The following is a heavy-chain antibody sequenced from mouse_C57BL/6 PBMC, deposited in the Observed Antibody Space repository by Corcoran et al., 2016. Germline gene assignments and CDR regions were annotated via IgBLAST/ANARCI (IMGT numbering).Heavy chain of an antibody. V-gene: IGHV9-3*01. CDR3: ARKRGVYYGNYEGGYVDV. CDR1: GYTFTTYG. Sequence: QIQLVQSGPELKKPGETVKISCKASGYTFTTYGMSWVKQAPGKGLKWMGWINTYSGVPTYADDFKGRFAFSLETSASTAYLQINNLKNEDTATYFCARKRGVYYGNYEGGYVDVWGTGTTVTVSS. CDR2: INTYSGVP. J-gene: IGHJ1*03. D-gene: IGHD2-1*01.